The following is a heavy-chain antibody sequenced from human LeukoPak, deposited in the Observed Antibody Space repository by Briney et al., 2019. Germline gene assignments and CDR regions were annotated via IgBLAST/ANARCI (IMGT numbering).Heavy chain of an antibody. CDR3: AREPGKRTFDY. CDR1: GFSFSSYG. J-gene: IGHJ4*02. CDR2: IWSDGINK. V-gene: IGHV3-33*01. Sequence: GRSLRLSCAASGFSFSSYGMHWVRQAPGKGLEWVALIWSDGINKYYTESVKGRFTISRDNSKNTLYLQMNSLRAEDTAVYYCAREPGKRTFDYWGQGTLVTVSS.